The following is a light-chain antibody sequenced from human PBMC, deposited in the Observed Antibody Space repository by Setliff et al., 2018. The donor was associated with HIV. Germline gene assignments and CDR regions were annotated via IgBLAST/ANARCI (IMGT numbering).Light chain of an antibody. CDR1: SSDVGSYNL. V-gene: IGLV2-23*02. CDR3: CSYAGSGTLL. Sequence: QSVLTQPASVSGSPGQSITISCTGTSSDVGSYNLVSWYQHHPGKAPKLMIYEVSKRPSGVSNRFSGSKSGNTASLTISGLQAEDETDYYCCSYAGSGTLLFGGGTKVPS. CDR2: EVS. J-gene: IGLJ2*01.